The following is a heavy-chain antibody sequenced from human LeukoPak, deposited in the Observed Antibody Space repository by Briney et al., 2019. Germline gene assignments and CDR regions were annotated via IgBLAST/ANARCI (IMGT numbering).Heavy chain of an antibody. CDR2: ISAYNGNT. CDR1: GYTLTELS. D-gene: IGHD6-13*01. CDR3: ARGAIAADYFDY. J-gene: IGHJ4*02. V-gene: IGHV1-18*01. Sequence: ASVKVSCKVSGYTLTELSMHWVRQAPGKGLEWMGWISAYNGNTNYAQRLQGRVTMTTDTPTNTAYMELRSLRSDDTAVYYCARGAIAADYFDYWGQGTQVTVSS.